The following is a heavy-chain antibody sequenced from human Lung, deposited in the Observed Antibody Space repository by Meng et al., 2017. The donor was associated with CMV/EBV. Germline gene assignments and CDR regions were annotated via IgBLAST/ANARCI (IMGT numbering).Heavy chain of an antibody. V-gene: IGHV4-59*01. CDR2: IYYSGST. CDR1: GGSISSYY. J-gene: IGHJ6*02. Sequence: SETLSLTCTVSGGSISSYYWSWIRQPPGKGLEWIGYIYYSGSTNYNPSLKSRVTISVDTSKNQFSLKLSSVTAADTAVYYCARVGWDYYYYGMDVWRQGTTVXVSS. CDR3: ARVGWDYYYYGMDV. D-gene: IGHD2-15*01.